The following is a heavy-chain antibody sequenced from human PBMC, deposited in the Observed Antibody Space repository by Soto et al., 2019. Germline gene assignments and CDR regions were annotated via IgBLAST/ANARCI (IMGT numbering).Heavy chain of an antibody. CDR2: IKSKTDGGTT. Sequence: GRSLRLSCAASGCTFSNAWMSWVRQAPGKGLEWVGRIKSKTDGGTTDYDAPVKGRFTISRDDSKNTLYLQMNSLKTEDTAVYYCTTDGRGGGMDVWGIGTTVTVSS. D-gene: IGHD3-10*01. CDR1: GCTFSNAW. CDR3: TTDGRGGGMDV. J-gene: IGHJ6*04. V-gene: IGHV3-15*01.